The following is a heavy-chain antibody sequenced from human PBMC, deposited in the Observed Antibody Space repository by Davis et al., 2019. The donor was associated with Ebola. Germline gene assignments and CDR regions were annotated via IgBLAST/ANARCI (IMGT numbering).Heavy chain of an antibody. V-gene: IGHV3-74*01. CDR2: INSDGSST. J-gene: IGHJ6*02. Sequence: GESLKISCAASGFTFSSYWMHWVRQAPGKGLVWVSRINSDGSSTSYADSVKGRFTISRDNAKNSLYLQMNSLRAEDTAVYYCARVRLWFRKSYGMDVWGQGTTVTVSS. CDR3: ARVRLWFRKSYGMDV. CDR1: GFTFSSYW. D-gene: IGHD3-10*01.